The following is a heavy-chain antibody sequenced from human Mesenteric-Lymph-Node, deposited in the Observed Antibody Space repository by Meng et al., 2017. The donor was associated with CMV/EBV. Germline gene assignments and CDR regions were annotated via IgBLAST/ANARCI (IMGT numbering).Heavy chain of an antibody. V-gene: IGHV3-49*04. CDR1: GFTFGDYA. D-gene: IGHD3-3*02. CDR2: IRSKAYGGTT. Sequence: GGSLRLSCTASGFTFGDYAMSWVRQAPGKGLEWVGCIRSKAYGGTTEYAASVKGRFTISRDDSKSTAYLQMNSLKTEDTAVYYCTRSHLSLGYWGQGALVTVSS. CDR3: TRSHLSLGY. J-gene: IGHJ4*02.